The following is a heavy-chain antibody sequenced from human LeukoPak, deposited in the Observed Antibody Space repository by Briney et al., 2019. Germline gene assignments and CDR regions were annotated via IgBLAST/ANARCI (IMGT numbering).Heavy chain of an antibody. J-gene: IGHJ3*02. D-gene: IGHD3-22*01. CDR3: AKPRDSSGIDLVAFEI. V-gene: IGHV3-23*01. CDR2: ISGSGGTT. CDR1: GFTFTSYA. Sequence: GGSLRLSCAASGFTFTSYAMSWVRQAPGKGLEWVSTISGSGGTTNDADSVKGRFTISRDNSKNTLYLQMNSLRAEETPVYSCAKPRDSSGIDLVAFEIWGKGQWSPSLQ.